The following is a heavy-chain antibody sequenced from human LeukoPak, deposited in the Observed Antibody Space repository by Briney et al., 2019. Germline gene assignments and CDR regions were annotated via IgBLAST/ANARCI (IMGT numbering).Heavy chain of an antibody. CDR2: ISYDGSNK. Sequence: GGSLRLSCAASGFTFSSYAMHWVRQAPGKGLEWVAVISYDGSNKYYADSVKGRFTISRDNSKNTLYLQMNSLRAEDAAVYYCAKEIIRVFPPIAPGHYWGQGTLVTVSS. CDR1: GFTFSSYA. CDR3: AKEIIRVFPPIAPGHY. J-gene: IGHJ4*02. V-gene: IGHV3-30*04. D-gene: IGHD2-8*01.